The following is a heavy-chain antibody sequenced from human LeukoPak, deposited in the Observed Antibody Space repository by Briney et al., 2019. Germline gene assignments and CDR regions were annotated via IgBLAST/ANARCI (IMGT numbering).Heavy chain of an antibody. Sequence: SETLSLTCTVSGGSISSYYWSWIRQPPGKGLEWIGYIYYSGSTNYNPSLKSRVTISVDTSKNQFSLKLSSVTAADTAVYYCATYQSKLRHFDWPGYDAFDIWGQGTMVTVSS. V-gene: IGHV4-59*01. CDR2: IYYSGST. D-gene: IGHD3-9*01. J-gene: IGHJ3*02. CDR3: ATYQSKLRHFDWPGYDAFDI. CDR1: GGSISSYY.